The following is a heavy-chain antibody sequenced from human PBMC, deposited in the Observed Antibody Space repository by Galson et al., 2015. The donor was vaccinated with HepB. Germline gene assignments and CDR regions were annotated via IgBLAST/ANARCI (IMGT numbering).Heavy chain of an antibody. CDR3: AREGATYYDFWSGYYIYYYYYMDV. V-gene: IGHV3-21*01. CDR1: GFTFSSYS. D-gene: IGHD3-3*01. Sequence: LRLSCAASGFTFSSYSTNWVRQAPGKGLEWVSSISSSSSYIYYADSVKGRFTISRDNAKNSLYLQMNSLRAEDTAVYYCAREGATYYDFWSGYYIYYYYYMDVWGKGTTVTVSS. CDR2: ISSSSSYI. J-gene: IGHJ6*03.